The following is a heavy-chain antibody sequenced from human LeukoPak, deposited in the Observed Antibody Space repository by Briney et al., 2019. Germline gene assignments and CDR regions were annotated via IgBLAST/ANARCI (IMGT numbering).Heavy chain of an antibody. V-gene: IGHV4-59*01. CDR1: GGSISSYY. CDR3: SRVVQLTPPPSYYYYYYMDV. J-gene: IGHJ6*03. D-gene: IGHD6-6*01. Sequence: SETLSLTCTVSGGSISSYYWSWIRQPPGKGLEWIGYIYYSGSTNYNPSLKSRVTISLDTSKNQFSLKLSSVTAADTAVYYCSRVVQLTPPPSYYYYYYMDVWGNGTTVTVSS. CDR2: IYYSGST.